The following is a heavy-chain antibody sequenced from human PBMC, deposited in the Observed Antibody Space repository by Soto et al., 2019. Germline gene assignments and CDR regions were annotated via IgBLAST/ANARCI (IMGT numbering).Heavy chain of an antibody. CDR3: ARGGVRRITIIVVVIGAFDY. V-gene: IGHV1-69*13. D-gene: IGHD3-22*01. CDR1: GGTFSSYA. J-gene: IGHJ4*02. CDR2: IIPIFGTA. Sequence: SVKVSCKASGGTFSSYAISWVRQAPGQGLEWMGGIIPIFGTANYAQKFQGRVTITADESTSTAYMELSSLRSEDTAVYYCARGGVRRITIIVVVIGAFDYWGQGTLVTVSS.